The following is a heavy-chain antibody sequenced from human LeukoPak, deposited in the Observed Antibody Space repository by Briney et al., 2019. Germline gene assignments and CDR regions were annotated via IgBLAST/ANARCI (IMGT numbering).Heavy chain of an antibody. CDR3: ARAVSENSGYQGY. CDR1: GGSISSYY. V-gene: IGHV4-59*01. Sequence: SETLSLTCTVSGGSISSYYWSWIRQPPGKGLEWIGYIYYSGSTNYNPSLKSRVTISVDTSKNLFSLNLSSVTAADTAVYYCARAVSENSGYQGYWGQGTLVTVSS. CDR2: IYYSGST. J-gene: IGHJ4*02. D-gene: IGHD3-22*01.